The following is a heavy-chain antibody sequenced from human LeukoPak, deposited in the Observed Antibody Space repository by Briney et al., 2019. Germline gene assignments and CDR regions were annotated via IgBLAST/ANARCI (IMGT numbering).Heavy chain of an antibody. D-gene: IGHD6-19*01. CDR2: ISGSGGST. CDR3: TRQWHTPSDY. V-gene: IGHV3-23*01. CDR1: GFTFSSYA. J-gene: IGHJ4*02. Sequence: GGSLRLSCAASGFTFSSYAMSWVRQAPGKGLEWVSVISGSGGSTYYADSVQGRFSISRDNAKNTLYLQMNSLSADDTAVYYCTRQWHTPSDYWGQGTQVTVSS.